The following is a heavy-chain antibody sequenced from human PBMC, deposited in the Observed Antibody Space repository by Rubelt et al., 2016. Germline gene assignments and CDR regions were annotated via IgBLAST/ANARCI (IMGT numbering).Heavy chain of an antibody. V-gene: IGHV2-5*02. Sequence: QITLKESGPTLVKPTQTLTLTCTFFGSSLTTSGVGVGWIRQPPGKALEWLALIYWDDDKRYSPYLKSRLTITKDTSKNQVVLTMTKMDPVETATYYCAHRDPHYDFWSGYYMSPADDAFDIWGQGTMVTVSS. CDR2: IYWDDDK. CDR3: AHRDPHYDFWSGYYMSPADDAFDI. D-gene: IGHD3-3*01. CDR1: GSSLTTSGVG. J-gene: IGHJ3*02.